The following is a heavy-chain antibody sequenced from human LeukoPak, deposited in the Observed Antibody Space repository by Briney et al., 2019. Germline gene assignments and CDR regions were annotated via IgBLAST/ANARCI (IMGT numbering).Heavy chain of an antibody. D-gene: IGHD6-13*01. CDR1: GYTATSYD. V-gene: IGHV1-8*01. CDR2: MNPNSGNT. CDR3: ARDRTYSSSWFEYYYYYMDV. Sequence: GASVKVSCKASGYTATSYDINWVRQATGQGLEWMGWMNPNSGNTGYTQKFQGRVTMTRNTSISTAYMELRSLRSDDTAVYYCARDRTYSSSWFEYYYYYMDVWGKGTTVTVSS. J-gene: IGHJ6*03.